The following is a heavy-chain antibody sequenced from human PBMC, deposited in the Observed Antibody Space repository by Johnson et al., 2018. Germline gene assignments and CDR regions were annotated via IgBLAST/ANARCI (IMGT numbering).Heavy chain of an antibody. Sequence: VQLVESGAEVKKPGSSVKVSCKASGGTFSSYAISWVRQATGQGLEWMGWMNPNSGNTGYAQKFQGRVTMTRNTSISTAYMELSSLRSEDTALYYCAKDAYGSGSKYYYYLDVWGRGTTVTVSS. J-gene: IGHJ6*03. CDR2: MNPNSGNT. V-gene: IGHV1-8*02. D-gene: IGHD3-10*01. CDR3: AKDAYGSGSKYYYYLDV. CDR1: GGTFSSYA.